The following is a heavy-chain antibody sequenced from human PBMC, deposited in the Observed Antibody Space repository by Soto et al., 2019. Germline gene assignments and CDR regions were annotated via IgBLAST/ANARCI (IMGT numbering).Heavy chain of an antibody. V-gene: IGHV4-39*01. J-gene: IGHJ3*02. CDR1: GGSIRSSTYY. D-gene: IGHD4-17*01. CDR2: IFYSGST. CDR3: VSRTVTTFNAFDI. Sequence: PSETLSLTCTVSGGSIRSSTYYWGWIRQPPGKGLEWIGNIFYSGSTYYNPSLKSRLTISIDTSKNQFSLRLSSVTAADTAVFYCVSRTVTTFNAFDIWGQGTMVTVSS.